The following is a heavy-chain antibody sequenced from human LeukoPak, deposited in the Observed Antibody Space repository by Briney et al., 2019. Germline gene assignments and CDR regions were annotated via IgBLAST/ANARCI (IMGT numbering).Heavy chain of an antibody. D-gene: IGHD5-18*01. J-gene: IGHJ4*02. CDR2: ISYDGSNK. CDR3: ASSTWIQLSHWDY. CDR1: GFTFSIYS. V-gene: IGHV3-30*03. Sequence: PGESLRLSCVGSGFTFSIYSMNWVRQAPGKGLEWVAVISYDGSNKYYADSVKGRFTISRDNSKNTLYLQMNSLRAEDTAVYYCASSTWIQLSHWDYWGQGTLVTVSS.